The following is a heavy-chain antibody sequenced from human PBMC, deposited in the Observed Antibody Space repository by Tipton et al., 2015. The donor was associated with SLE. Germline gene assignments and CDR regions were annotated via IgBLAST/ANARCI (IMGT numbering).Heavy chain of an antibody. CDR3: ARVGSGWYTSAFDI. D-gene: IGHD6-19*01. Sequence: LRLSCTVSGGSISSYFWAWIRQPPGKGLEWIGSIYYSGSTYYNPSLKSRVTISVDTSKNQFSLKLSSVTAADTAVYYCARVGSGWYTSAFDIWGQGTMVTVSS. V-gene: IGHV4-39*07. J-gene: IGHJ3*02. CDR1: GGSISSYF. CDR2: IYYSGST.